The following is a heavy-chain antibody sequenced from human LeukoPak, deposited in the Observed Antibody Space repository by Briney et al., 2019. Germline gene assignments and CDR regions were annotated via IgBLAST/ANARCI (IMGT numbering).Heavy chain of an antibody. CDR3: AGHHPRNTVDF. Sequence: SETLSLTCSVSGGSINNYYWGWIRQPPGKGLEWIGSIYYSGSTNYNPSLKSRVTISLDTSKNQFSLKLSSVTAADTAVYYCAGHHPRNTVDFWGQGTLVTVSS. CDR2: IYYSGST. CDR1: GGSINNYY. D-gene: IGHD3-16*02. V-gene: IGHV4-59*08. J-gene: IGHJ4*02.